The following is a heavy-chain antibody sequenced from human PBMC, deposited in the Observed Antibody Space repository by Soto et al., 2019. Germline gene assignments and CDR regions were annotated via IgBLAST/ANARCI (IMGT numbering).Heavy chain of an antibody. CDR2: ISSTTNYI. CDR1: VFTFIRYS. J-gene: IGHJ4*02. Sequence: PGGSLRLSCTASVFTFIRYSMDWVRQAPGKGLEWVSSISSTTNYIYYADSMKGRFTVSRDNAKNSVYLDMNSLSAEDTAVYYCARESEDLTSNFDYWGQGTLVTVSS. CDR3: ARESEDLTSNFDY. V-gene: IGHV3-21*01.